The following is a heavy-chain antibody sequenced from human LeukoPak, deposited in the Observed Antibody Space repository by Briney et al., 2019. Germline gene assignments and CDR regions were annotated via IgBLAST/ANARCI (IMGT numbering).Heavy chain of an antibody. D-gene: IGHD2-21*02. CDR1: GFTLSSYS. V-gene: IGHV3-48*01. J-gene: IGHJ4*02. CDR3: ARGGASCGGDCLDY. CDR2: ISSSSSSK. Sequence: GGSLRLSCAAPGFTLSSYSMNWVRQAPGKGLEWVSYISSSSSSKKYADSVKGRFTISRDNAKNSLYLQMNSLRAEDTAVYYCARGGASCGGDCLDYWGQGTLVTVSS.